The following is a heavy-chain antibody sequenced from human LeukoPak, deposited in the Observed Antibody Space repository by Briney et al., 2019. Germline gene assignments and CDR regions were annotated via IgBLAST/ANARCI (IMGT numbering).Heavy chain of an antibody. D-gene: IGHD3-10*01. J-gene: IGHJ4*02. V-gene: IGHV3-9*01. CDR2: ISWNSGYI. Sequence: GGSLRLSCAASGFTFDDYAMHWVRQAPGKGLEWVSGISWNSGYIGYEDSVKGRFTISRDNAKNSLYLQMSSLRAEGTALYYCAKGSYGSGSYVDYWGQGTLITISS. CDR1: GFTFDDYA. CDR3: AKGSYGSGSYVDY.